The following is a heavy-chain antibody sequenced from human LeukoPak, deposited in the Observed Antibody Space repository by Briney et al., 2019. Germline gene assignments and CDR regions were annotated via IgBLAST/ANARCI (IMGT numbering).Heavy chain of an antibody. CDR2: IYSGGST. CDR1: GFTVSSHY. CDR3: ARDYSSSL. J-gene: IGHJ1*01. V-gene: IGHV3-53*01. D-gene: IGHD6-6*01. Sequence: GGSLRLSCAASGFTVSSHYISWVRQAPGKGLEWVSCIYSGGSTYYADSVKGRFTISRDNSKNTVFLQMNSLRAEDTAMYYCARDYSSSLWGQGTLVTVSS.